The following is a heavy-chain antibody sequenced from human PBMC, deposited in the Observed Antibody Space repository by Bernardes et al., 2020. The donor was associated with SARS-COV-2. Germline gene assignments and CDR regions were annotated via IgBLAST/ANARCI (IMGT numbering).Heavy chain of an antibody. Sequence: SETLSLTCTVSGGSISSYYWSWIRQPPGKGLEWIGYIYYIGSTNYNPSLKSRVTISVDTSKNQFSLKLSSVTAADTAVYYCPEAVYASSGYYFDYWGQGTLVIVFS. CDR2: IYYIGST. CDR1: GGSISSYY. D-gene: IGHD3-22*01. J-gene: IGHJ4*02. CDR3: PEAVYASSGYYFDY. V-gene: IGHV4-59*08.